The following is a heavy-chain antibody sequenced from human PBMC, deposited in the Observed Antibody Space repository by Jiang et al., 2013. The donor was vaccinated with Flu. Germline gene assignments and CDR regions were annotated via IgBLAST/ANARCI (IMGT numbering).Heavy chain of an antibody. Sequence: CAASGFTFNYYSMIWVRQAPGKGLEWVSSISSGGTYIYYADSVKGRFTISRDNSKDTLYLQMDSLRAEDTAVYYCARGELHGLIDYWGQGTLLSVSS. CDR3: ARGELHGLIDY. D-gene: IGHD3-10*01. J-gene: IGHJ4*02. CDR1: GFTFNYYS. V-gene: IGHV3-21*01. CDR2: ISSGGTYI.